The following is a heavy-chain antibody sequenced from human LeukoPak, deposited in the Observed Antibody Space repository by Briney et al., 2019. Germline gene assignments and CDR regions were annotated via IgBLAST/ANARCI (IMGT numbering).Heavy chain of an antibody. CDR1: GGSLSGNY. Sequence: SETLSLACAVYGGSLSGNYWTWIRQPPGKGLEWIGEINHSGNTNYNPSLKSRVTISVDTPKNQISLKLSSVTAADTAVYYCARKDGDGWGQGTLVTVSS. D-gene: IGHD5-24*01. CDR3: ARKDGDG. J-gene: IGHJ4*02. V-gene: IGHV4-34*01. CDR2: INHSGNT.